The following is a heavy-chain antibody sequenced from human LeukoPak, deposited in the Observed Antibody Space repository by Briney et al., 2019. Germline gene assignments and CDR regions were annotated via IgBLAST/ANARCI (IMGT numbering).Heavy chain of an antibody. CDR1: GFTFSSYS. Sequence: GGSLRLSCAASGFTFSSYSMNWVRQAPGKGLEWVSSISSSSYIYYADSVKGRFTISRDNAKNSLYLQMNSLRAEDTAVYYCARVGSTDDFDYWGQGTLVTASS. J-gene: IGHJ4*02. CDR3: ARVGSTDDFDY. D-gene: IGHD3-10*01. V-gene: IGHV3-21*01. CDR2: ISSSSYI.